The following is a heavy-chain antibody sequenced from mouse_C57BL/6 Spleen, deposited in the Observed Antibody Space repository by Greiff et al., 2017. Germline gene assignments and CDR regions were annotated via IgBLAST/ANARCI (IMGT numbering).Heavy chain of an antibody. Sequence: QVQLQQPGAELVMPGASVKLSCKASGYTFTSYWMHWVKQRPGQGLEWIGEIDPSDSYTNYNQKFKGKSTLTVDKSSSTAYMQRSSLTSEDSAVYYCARRGMDYWGQGTSVTVSS. CDR3: ARRGMDY. V-gene: IGHV1-69*01. CDR1: GYTFTSYW. CDR2: IDPSDSYT. J-gene: IGHJ4*01.